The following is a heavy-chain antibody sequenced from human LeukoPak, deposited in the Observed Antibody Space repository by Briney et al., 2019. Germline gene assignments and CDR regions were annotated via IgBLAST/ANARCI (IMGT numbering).Heavy chain of an antibody. CDR3: ARDLKRRSSGWLTAAAGDY. V-gene: IGHV1-18*01. CDR1: GYTFTSYG. Sequence: ASVKVSCKASGYTFTSYGISWVRQAPGQGLEWMGWIITYNGNTNYSQKLQGRGTMTTDTSTSTAYMELRSMRSDDTAVYYCARDLKRRSSGWLTAAAGDYWGQGTLVTVSS. D-gene: IGHD6-19*01. J-gene: IGHJ4*02. CDR2: IITYNGNT.